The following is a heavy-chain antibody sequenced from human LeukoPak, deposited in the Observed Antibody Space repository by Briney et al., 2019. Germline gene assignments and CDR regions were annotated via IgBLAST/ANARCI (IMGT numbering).Heavy chain of an antibody. CDR1: GFTFSRYS. V-gene: IGHV3-21*01. CDR2: ISISSNYI. CDR3: AKDRLEFYGSARYYFDS. D-gene: IGHD3-10*01. J-gene: IGHJ4*02. Sequence: GGSLRLSCAASGFTFSRYSMNWVRQAPGKGLEWVSSISISSNYIYYPDSLKGRFTISRDSSKDTLYLQMNSLRTEDTAVYFCAKDRLEFYGSARYYFDSWGQGSLVTVSS.